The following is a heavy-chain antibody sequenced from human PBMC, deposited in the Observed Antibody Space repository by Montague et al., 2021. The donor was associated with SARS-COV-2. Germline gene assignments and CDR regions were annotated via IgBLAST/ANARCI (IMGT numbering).Heavy chain of an antibody. D-gene: IGHD2-15*01. CDR2: IYSSGST. Sequence: SETLSLTCNVSGASIRSDSYYWGWVRQPPGKGLEWIGVIYSSGSTYYNPSIKRRVTISVDTSQNHVSLRLSSATAADTAVYFCARRVARAGIFDYWGQGTLVTVSS. J-gene: IGHJ4*02. V-gene: IGHV4-39*02. CDR1: GASIRSDSYY. CDR3: ARRVARAGIFDY.